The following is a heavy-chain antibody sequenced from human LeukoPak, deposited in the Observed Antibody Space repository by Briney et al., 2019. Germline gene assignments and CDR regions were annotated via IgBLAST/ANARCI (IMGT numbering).Heavy chain of an antibody. CDR1: CFTLVNAW. V-gene: IGHV3-15*07. Sequence: GGSHRPSCPPSCFTLVNAWTNWARRPPGKGLEWVGRIKSKTDGGTIGYAAPVKGRFTISRDDSKNTLYLQMNSLKTEDTAVYYCNNREFWGQGTLVTVSP. D-gene: IGHD3-10*01. CDR2: IKSKTDGGTI. CDR3: NNREF. J-gene: IGHJ4*02.